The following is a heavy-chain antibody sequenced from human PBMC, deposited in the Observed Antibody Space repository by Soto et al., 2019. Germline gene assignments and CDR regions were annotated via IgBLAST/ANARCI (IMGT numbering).Heavy chain of an antibody. J-gene: IGHJ5*02. Sequence: GGSLRLSCAASGFTFSGSAMHWVRQASGKGLEWVGRIRSKANSYATAYAASVKGRFTISRDDSKNTAYLQMNSLKTEDTAVYYCTRTDIVATIAWGQGTLVTVSS. CDR1: GFTFSGSA. CDR3: TRTDIVATIA. CDR2: IRSKANSYAT. D-gene: IGHD5-12*01. V-gene: IGHV3-73*01.